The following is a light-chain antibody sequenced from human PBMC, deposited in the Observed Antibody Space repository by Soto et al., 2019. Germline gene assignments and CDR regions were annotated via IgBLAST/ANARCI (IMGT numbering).Light chain of an antibody. Sequence: EIVLTQSPGTLSLSPGERATLSCRASQSVSNNYLAWYQQKPGQAPRLLIYGASNRATGIPDRFSGSGSGTDFTLTISRLEPEDFAVYYSQQYGSSGTFGQGTRWIS. J-gene: IGKJ1*01. CDR1: QSVSNNY. CDR2: GAS. V-gene: IGKV3-20*01. CDR3: QQYGSSGT.